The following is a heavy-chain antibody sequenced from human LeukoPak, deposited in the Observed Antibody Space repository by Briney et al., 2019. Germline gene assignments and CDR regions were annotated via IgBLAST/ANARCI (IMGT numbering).Heavy chain of an antibody. CDR2: IRASGSRT. Sequence: GGSLRLSCAASGFTFSTYAMSWARQAPGKGLEWVSAIRASGSRTYYADSVKGRFTISRDSSKNTLSLQMNGLRADDTAVYYCAKDQADTNSYFTSVHWGQGTLVTVSS. CDR3: AKDQADTNSYFTSVH. J-gene: IGHJ4*02. CDR1: GFTFSTYA. D-gene: IGHD2-21*01. V-gene: IGHV3-23*01.